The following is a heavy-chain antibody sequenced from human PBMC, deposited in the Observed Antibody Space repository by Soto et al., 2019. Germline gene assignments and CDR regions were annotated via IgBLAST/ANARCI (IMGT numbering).Heavy chain of an antibody. V-gene: IGHV1-8*01. CDR1: GYTFTSYD. Sequence: ASVKVSCKASGYTFTSYDINWVRQATGQGLEWMGWMNPNSGNTGYAQEFQGRVTMTRNTSISTAYMELSSLGSEDTAVYYCARGMYSSRLLLACDPWGQGTLVTVSS. CDR3: ARGMYSSRLLLACDP. CDR2: MNPNSGNT. D-gene: IGHD2-2*01. J-gene: IGHJ5*02.